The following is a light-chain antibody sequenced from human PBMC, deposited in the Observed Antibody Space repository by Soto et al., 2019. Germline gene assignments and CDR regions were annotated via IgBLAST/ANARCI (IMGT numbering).Light chain of an antibody. CDR1: SSNIGNNY. CDR2: DNN. J-gene: IGLJ2*01. V-gene: IGLV1-51*01. Sequence: QSVLTQPPSVSAAPRQKVAISCSGSSSNIGNNYVSWYHRVPGSAPKLLIYDNNERPSGIPDRFSGSKSGTSSTLDITGLQTGDEGDYYCGTWDSRLRVVVFGGGTKLTVL. CDR3: GTWDSRLRVVV.